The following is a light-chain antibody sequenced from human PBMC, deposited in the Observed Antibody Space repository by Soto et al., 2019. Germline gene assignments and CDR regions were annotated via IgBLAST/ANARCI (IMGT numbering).Light chain of an antibody. Sequence: DFQMTQSPSSLSASVGDRVTITCRATQAIKNFLNWYQQKPGRAPKLLLSDEPILQRGVPSRFSGSGSGTHFTFVISSLQPEDVGTYYCQQSDNLPLTFGQGTRLDIK. CDR2: DEP. CDR1: QAIKNF. J-gene: IGKJ5*01. V-gene: IGKV1-33*01. CDR3: QQSDNLPLT.